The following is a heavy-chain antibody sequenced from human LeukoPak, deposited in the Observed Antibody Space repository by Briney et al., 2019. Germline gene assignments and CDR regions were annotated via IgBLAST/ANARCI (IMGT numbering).Heavy chain of an antibody. V-gene: IGHV4-4*09. CDR2: IYNSGTT. CDR1: DGSITNYD. CDR3: ARSGYSGYDWNY. J-gene: IGHJ4*02. Sequence: SETLSLTCTVSDGSITNYDWSWVRQPPGKGLEWIGNIYNSGTTYYNPSLRSRVIISVDTSKNQFSLKMNSVTAADTAVYYCARSGYSGYDWNYWGQGTLVTVSS. D-gene: IGHD5-12*01.